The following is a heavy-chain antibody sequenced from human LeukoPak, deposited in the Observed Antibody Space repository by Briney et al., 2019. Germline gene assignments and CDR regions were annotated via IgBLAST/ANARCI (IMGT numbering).Heavy chain of an antibody. V-gene: IGHV3-21*01. CDR1: GFTFRSYA. CDR3: ARVGAKGGWYFDL. D-gene: IGHD3-10*01. J-gene: IGHJ2*01. CDR2: ISSGSSYI. Sequence: GGSLRLSCAVSGFTFRSYAMNWVRQAPGKGLEWVSSISSGSSYIYYADSVKGRFTISRDNAKNSLHLQMNSLRADDTAVYYCARVGAKGGWYFDLWGRGTLVTVSS.